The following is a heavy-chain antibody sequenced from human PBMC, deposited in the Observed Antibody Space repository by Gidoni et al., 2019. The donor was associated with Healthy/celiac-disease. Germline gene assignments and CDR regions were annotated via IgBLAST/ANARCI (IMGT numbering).Heavy chain of an antibody. Sequence: EVQLVESGGGLVTPGGSLRLSCAASGFPFSSYSMNWVRQAPGKGLEWVSSISSSSSYIYYADSVKGRFTISRDNAKNSLYLQMNSLRAEDTAVYYCAREDNWNCSRCFDYWGQGTLVTVSS. V-gene: IGHV3-21*01. D-gene: IGHD1-7*01. CDR1: GFPFSSYS. CDR2: ISSSSSYI. CDR3: AREDNWNCSRCFDY. J-gene: IGHJ4*02.